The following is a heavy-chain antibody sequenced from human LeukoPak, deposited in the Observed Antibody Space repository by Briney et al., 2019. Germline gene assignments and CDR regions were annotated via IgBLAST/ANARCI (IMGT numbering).Heavy chain of an antibody. Sequence: PGGSLRLSCAASGFTFSGYSMNWVRQAPGKGLEWVSYITSSSSAMYYADSVKGRFTISRDNARNSLYLQMNSLRAEDTAVYYCARVRGSYHFDYWGQGTLVTVSS. CDR3: ARVRGSYHFDY. CDR2: ITSSSSAM. CDR1: GFTFSGYS. V-gene: IGHV3-48*01. J-gene: IGHJ4*02. D-gene: IGHD1-26*01.